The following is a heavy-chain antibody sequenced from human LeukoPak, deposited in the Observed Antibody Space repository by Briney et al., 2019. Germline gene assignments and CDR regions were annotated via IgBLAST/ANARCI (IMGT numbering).Heavy chain of an antibody. J-gene: IGHJ4*02. CDR1: GGSISPYY. Sequence: SATLSLTCTVSGGSISPYYWSWIRQPPGKGLEWIGYMHSSGSANSNPSLKSRATISVDTSKNQFSLKLSSVTAADTAVYYCARMGGYSGYATHWGQGSLVTVSS. CDR3: ARMGGYSGYATH. CDR2: MHSSGSA. D-gene: IGHD5-12*01. V-gene: IGHV4-59*08.